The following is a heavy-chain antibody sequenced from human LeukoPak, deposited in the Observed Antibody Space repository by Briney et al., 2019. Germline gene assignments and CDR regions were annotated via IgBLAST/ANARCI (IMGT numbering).Heavy chain of an antibody. D-gene: IGHD2-15*01. CDR1: GGTFSSYA. CDR2: IIPIFGTA. V-gene: IGHV1-69*01. J-gene: IGHJ4*02. Sequence: SVKVSCKASGGTFSSYAISWVRQAPGQGLEWMGGIIPIFGTANYAQKFQGRVTITADESTSTAYMELSSLRSEDTAVYYCARDGYCSGGSCYSDYWGQETLVTVSS. CDR3: ARDGYCSGGSCYSDY.